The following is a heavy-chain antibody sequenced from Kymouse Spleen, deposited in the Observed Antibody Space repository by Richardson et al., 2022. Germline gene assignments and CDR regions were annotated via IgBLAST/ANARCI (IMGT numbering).Heavy chain of an antibody. CDR1: GGSFSGYY. CDR2: INHSGST. CDR3: ARGSLTGTTVDAFDI. V-gene: IGHV4-34*01. J-gene: IGHJ3*02. D-gene: IGHD1-7*01. Sequence: QVQLQQWGAGLLKPSETLSLTCAVYGGSFSGYYWSWIRQPPGKGLEWIGEINHSGSTNYNPSLKSRVTISVDTSKNQFSLKLSSVTAADTAVYYCARGSLTGTTVDAFDIWGQGTMVTVSS.